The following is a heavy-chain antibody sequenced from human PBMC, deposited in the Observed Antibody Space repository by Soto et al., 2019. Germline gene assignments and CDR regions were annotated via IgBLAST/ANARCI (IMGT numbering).Heavy chain of an antibody. V-gene: IGHV4-31*03. CDR2: IYYSGST. CDR1: GGSISSGGYY. J-gene: IGHJ6*03. Sequence: SETLSLTCTVSGGSISSGGYYWSWIRQHPGKGLEWIGYIYYSGSTYYNPSLKSRVTISVDTSKNQFSLKLSSVTAADTAVYYCAREGTTVTTRYYYYYYMDVWAKGPRSPSP. CDR3: AREGTTVTTRYYYYYYMDV. D-gene: IGHD4-4*01.